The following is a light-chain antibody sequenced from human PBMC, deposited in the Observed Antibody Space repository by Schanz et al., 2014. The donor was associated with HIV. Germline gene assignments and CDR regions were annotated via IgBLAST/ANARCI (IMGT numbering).Light chain of an antibody. CDR3: QQRSNWPPLFT. Sequence: EIVLTQSPGSLSLSPGGRATLSCGASQSVSSNYLAWYQQKPGQAPRLLIYDASNRATGIPARFSGSGSGTDFTLTISSLEPEDFAVYYCQQRSNWPPLFTFGPGTKVDIK. CDR1: QSVSSNY. J-gene: IGKJ3*01. CDR2: DAS. V-gene: IGKV3-11*01.